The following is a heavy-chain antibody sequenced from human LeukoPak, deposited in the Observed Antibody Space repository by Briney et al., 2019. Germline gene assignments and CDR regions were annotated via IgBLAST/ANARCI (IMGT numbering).Heavy chain of an antibody. V-gene: IGHV3-23*01. J-gene: IGHJ3*02. CDR2: ISGSGGST. D-gene: IGHD3-10*01. Sequence: GGSLRLSCAASGFTFSSYAMSWVRQAPGKGLGWVSAISGSGGSTYYADSVKGRFTISRDNSKNTLYLQMNSLRAEDTAVYYCAKDLWFGELPNRRDAFDIWGQGTMVTVSS. CDR1: GFTFSSYA. CDR3: AKDLWFGELPNRRDAFDI.